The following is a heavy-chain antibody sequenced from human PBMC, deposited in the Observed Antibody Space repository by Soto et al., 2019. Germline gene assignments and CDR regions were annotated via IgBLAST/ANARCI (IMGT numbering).Heavy chain of an antibody. J-gene: IGHJ3*02. CDR2: ITAANDDT. V-gene: IGHV1-3*01. CDR3: ARDTETLGPRANDALDI. D-gene: IGHD3-3*02. CDR1: GYTLNTYD. Sequence: QVQLVQSGAEVKKPGASVKISCKASGYTLNTYDLHWVRQAPGQSLEWMGRITAANDDTKYSQNFQGRVSITRDTSASTVYMELTGLTSEDTAVYYCARDTETLGPRANDALDIWGQGTMVTVSS.